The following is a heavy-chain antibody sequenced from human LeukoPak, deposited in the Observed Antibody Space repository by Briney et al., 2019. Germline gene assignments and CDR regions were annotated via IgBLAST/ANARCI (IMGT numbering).Heavy chain of an antibody. CDR2: ISSSSSYI. Sequence: GGSLRLSCAASGFTFSSYSMNWVRQAPGKGLEWVSSISSSSSYIYYADSVKGRFTISRDNSKNTLYLQMNSLRAEDTAVYYCARDRVPKPNYYYYGMDVWGQGTTVTVSS. CDR1: GFTFSSYS. J-gene: IGHJ6*02. CDR3: ARDRVPKPNYYYYGMDV. V-gene: IGHV3-21*04.